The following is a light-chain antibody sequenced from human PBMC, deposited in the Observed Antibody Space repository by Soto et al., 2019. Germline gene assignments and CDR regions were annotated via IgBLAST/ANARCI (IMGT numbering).Light chain of an antibody. J-gene: IGKJ1*01. Sequence: EIVMTQSPATLSVSPGERATLSCRASQSVSSTLAWYQQKPGQAPRLLIYGASTRATDIPARFTGSGSGTEFTLTIGSLQSEDLAVYYCQQYGTSPRTFGQGTKVDIK. CDR1: QSVSST. CDR2: GAS. CDR3: QQYGTSPRT. V-gene: IGKV3-15*01.